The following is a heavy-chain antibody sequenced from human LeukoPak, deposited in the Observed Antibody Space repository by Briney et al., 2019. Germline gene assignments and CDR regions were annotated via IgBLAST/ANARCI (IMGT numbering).Heavy chain of an antibody. J-gene: IGHJ5*02. Sequence: GGSLRLSCTASGFSISDNAMHWVRQAPGRGLEWVAYIRYDGNSKNYADSVKGRFTISRDNSRDTLYLQMNSLRGDDTAVYYCTKGDDFGANTRLPKYNWFEPCGQGTLVTVSS. D-gene: IGHD4-23*01. V-gene: IGHV3-30*02. CDR1: GFSISDNA. CDR2: IRYDGNSK. CDR3: TKGDDFGANTRLPKYNWFEP.